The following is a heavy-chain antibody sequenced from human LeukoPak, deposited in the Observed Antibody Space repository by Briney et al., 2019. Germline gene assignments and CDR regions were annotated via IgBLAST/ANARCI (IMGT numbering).Heavy chain of an antibody. J-gene: IGHJ4*02. CDR1: GYTFTGYY. Sequence: GASVKVSCKASGYTFTGYYMHWVRQAPGQGLEWMGGIISNSGGTNYAQKFQGRVTMTRDTSISTAYMELSRLRSDDTAVYYCARSPHILTGENFDYWGQGTLVTVSS. D-gene: IGHD3-9*01. CDR3: ARSPHILTGENFDY. CDR2: IISNSGGT. V-gene: IGHV1-2*02.